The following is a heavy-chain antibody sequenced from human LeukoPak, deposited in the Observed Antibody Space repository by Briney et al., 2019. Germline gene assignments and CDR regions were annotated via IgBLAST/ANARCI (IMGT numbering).Heavy chain of an antibody. J-gene: IGHJ4*02. CDR2: IYYSGST. Sequence: SETLSLTCTVSGGSISSSSYYWGWIRQPPGKGLEWIGSIYYSGSTYYNPSLKSRVTISVDTSKNQFSLKLSSATAADTAVYYCARGGYYAYPYFDYWGQGTLVTVSS. V-gene: IGHV4-39*01. D-gene: IGHD3-22*01. CDR1: GGSISSSSYY. CDR3: ARGGYYAYPYFDY.